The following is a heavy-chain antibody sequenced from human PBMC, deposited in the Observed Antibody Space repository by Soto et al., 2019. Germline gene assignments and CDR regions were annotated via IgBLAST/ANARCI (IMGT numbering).Heavy chain of an antibody. V-gene: IGHV3-23*01. CDR2: ISGSGGST. CDR1: GFTFSSYA. CDR3: AKDGSFWEQKQAHYGFDS. J-gene: IGHJ4*02. Sequence: GGSLRLSCAASGFTFSSYAMSWVRQAPGKGLEWVSAISGSGGSTYYADSVKGRFTISRDNSKNTLYLQMNSLRAEDTAVYYSAKDGSFWEQKQAHYGFDSGGQGPLVTVSS. D-gene: IGHD4-17*01.